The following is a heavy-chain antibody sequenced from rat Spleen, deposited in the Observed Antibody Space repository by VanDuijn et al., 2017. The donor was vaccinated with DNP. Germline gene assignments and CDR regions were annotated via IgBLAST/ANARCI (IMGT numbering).Heavy chain of an antibody. D-gene: IGHD1-11*01. CDR1: GFTFSDYA. J-gene: IGHJ3*01. Sequence: EVKLVESGGGLVQPGNSLTLSCVASGFTFSDYAMHWIRQAPQKGLEWIAMIYYDGSEMYYADTVKGRFTISRDNSKNTLYLGMNSLRSEDTAIYYCATHLSSTAGFAYWGQGTLVTVSS. V-gene: IGHV5-50*01. CDR2: IYYDGSEM. CDR3: ATHLSSTAGFAY.